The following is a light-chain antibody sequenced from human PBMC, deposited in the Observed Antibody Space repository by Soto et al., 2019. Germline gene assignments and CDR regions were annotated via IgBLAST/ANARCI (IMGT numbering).Light chain of an antibody. V-gene: IGKV3-20*01. CDR1: QSVGRNF. J-gene: IGKJ4*01. CDR2: GAS. CDR3: HQYAASPLT. Sequence: EIVLTQSPGTLSLSPGETTTLSCRASQSVGRNFLAWYQQKPGRAPRLLIHGASYRATGVPDRFSGSRSETYFILTIIRLEPEDFAVYYCHQYAASPLTFGGGTKVEIK.